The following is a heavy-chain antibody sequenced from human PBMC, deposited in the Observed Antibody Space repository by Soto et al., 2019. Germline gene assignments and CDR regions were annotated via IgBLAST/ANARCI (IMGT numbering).Heavy chain of an antibody. Sequence: QVQLVQSGTEVKKPGASVKVSCKASGYTFTSYGISWVRQAPGQGLEWMGWISAYNGNTNYAQKLQGRVTMTTDTSTSTAYMELRSLRSDDTAVYYCARAPPSYYYGSGSSRAFDYWGQGTLVTVSS. CDR1: GYTFTSYG. V-gene: IGHV1-18*04. CDR2: ISAYNGNT. CDR3: ARAPPSYYYGSGSSRAFDY. D-gene: IGHD3-10*01. J-gene: IGHJ4*02.